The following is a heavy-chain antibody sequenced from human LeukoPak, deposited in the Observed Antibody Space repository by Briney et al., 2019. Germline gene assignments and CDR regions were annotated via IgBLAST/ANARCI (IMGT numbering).Heavy chain of an antibody. V-gene: IGHV1-69*06. CDR3: ARESSGYDSSGYYYRNLDY. D-gene: IGHD3-22*01. CDR1: GGTFSSYA. CDR2: IIPIFGTA. Sequence: GSSVKVSCKASGGTFSSYAISWVRQAPGQGLEWMGGIIPIFGTANYAQKFQGRVTITADKSTSTAYMELSSLRSEDTAVYYCARESSGYDSSGYYYRNLDYWGQGTLVTVSS. J-gene: IGHJ4*02.